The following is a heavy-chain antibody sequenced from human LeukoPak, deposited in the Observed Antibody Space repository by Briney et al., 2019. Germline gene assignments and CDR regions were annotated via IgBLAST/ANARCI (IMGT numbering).Heavy chain of an antibody. Sequence: PGGSLRLSCAASGFTFSSYGMHWVRQAPGKGLEWVAFIRYDGSNKYYADSVKGRFTISRDNSKNTLYLQMNSLRAEDTAVYYCAKGTRKLTTVTTVDYFDYWGQGTLVTVSS. J-gene: IGHJ4*02. D-gene: IGHD4-11*01. CDR1: GFTFSSYG. CDR2: IRYDGSNK. CDR3: AKGTRKLTTVTTVDYFDY. V-gene: IGHV3-30*02.